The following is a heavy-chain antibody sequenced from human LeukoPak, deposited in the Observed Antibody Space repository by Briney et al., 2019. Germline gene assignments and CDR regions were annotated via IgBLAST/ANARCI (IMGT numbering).Heavy chain of an antibody. CDR1: GYTFTSYG. D-gene: IGHD1-26*01. CDR2: ISAYNGNT. Sequence: ASVKVSCTASGYTFTSYGISRVRHAPGQGLEWMWYISAYNGNTNYAQKLQGRVTMTTDTSTSTAYMELRSLRSDDTAVYYCASGGSSGSYYVYYYGMDVWGQGTTVTVSS. J-gene: IGHJ6*02. V-gene: IGHV1-18*01. CDR3: ASGGSSGSYYVYYYGMDV.